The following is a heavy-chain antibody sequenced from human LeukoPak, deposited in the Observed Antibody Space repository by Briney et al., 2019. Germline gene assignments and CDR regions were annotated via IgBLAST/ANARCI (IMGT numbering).Heavy chain of an antibody. D-gene: IGHD6-6*01. V-gene: IGHV3-23*01. Sequence: GGSLRLSCAASGFTFSSSAMSWVRQAPGKGLEWVSAISNNGGYTYYADSVQGRFTISRDNSKNTLYLQMSSLRAEDTAVFYCAKDKVMAARPYYFGYWGQGTLVTVSS. CDR3: AKDKVMAARPYYFGY. CDR2: ISNNGGYT. CDR1: GFTFSSSA. J-gene: IGHJ4*02.